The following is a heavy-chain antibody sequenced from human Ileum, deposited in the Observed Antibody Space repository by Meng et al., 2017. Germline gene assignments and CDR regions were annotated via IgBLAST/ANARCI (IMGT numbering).Heavy chain of an antibody. CDR3: ARAPKYCTNAVCSRPLDS. D-gene: IGHD2-8*01. CDR1: GGSISSGDYY. J-gene: IGHJ4*02. CDR2: IYSNGNT. Sequence: QVQLQESGPRLVKPSQTLSLTCTVSGGSISSGDYYWIWVRQSPGKGPEWIGYIYSNGNTYSNPSLRGRLMISIDTSKNQFSLKLSSVTAADTAVYYCARAPKYCTNAVCSRPLDSWGQGTLVTVSS. V-gene: IGHV4-30-4*01.